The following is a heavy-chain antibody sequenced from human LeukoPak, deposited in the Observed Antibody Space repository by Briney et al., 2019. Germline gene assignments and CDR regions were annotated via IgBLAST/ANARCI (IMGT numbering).Heavy chain of an antibody. V-gene: IGHV4-61*02. D-gene: IGHD1-26*01. CDR1: GGSISSGSYY. CDR2: IYTSGST. CDR3: ARWGGGSYYGVDY. J-gene: IGHJ4*02. Sequence: SQTLSLTCTVSGGSISSGSYYWSWIRQPAGKGLEWIGRIYTSGSTNYNPSLKSRVTISVDTPKNQFSLKLSSATAADTAVYYCARWGGGSYYGVDYWGQGTLVTVSS.